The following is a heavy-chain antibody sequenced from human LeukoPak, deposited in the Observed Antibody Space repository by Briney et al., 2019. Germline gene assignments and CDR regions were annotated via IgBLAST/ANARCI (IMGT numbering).Heavy chain of an antibody. CDR2: ISSSSSTI. CDR1: GFTFSSYS. V-gene: IGHV3-48*01. Sequence: GGSLRLSCVASGFTFSSYSMHWVRQAPGKGPEWVSYISSSSSTIYYADSVKGRFTISRDNAKNSLYLQMNSLRAEDTAVYYCARDGGCSSTSCYSRFNWFDPWGQGTLVTVSS. J-gene: IGHJ5*02. CDR3: ARDGGCSSTSCYSRFNWFDP. D-gene: IGHD2-2*01.